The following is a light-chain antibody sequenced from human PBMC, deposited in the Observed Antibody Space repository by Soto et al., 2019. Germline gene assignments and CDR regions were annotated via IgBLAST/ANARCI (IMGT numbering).Light chain of an antibody. CDR3: FSFKTTSTHV. V-gene: IGLV2-14*01. CDR1: SSDIGAYDY. Sequence: QSALTQPASLSGSPGQSITISCTGTSSDIGAYDYVSWFQQHPGKAPKLMISEVNNRPSGVSNRFSGSKSGNTAYLTISGLQAEEEAAYFCFSFKTTSTHVFGTGTKVTV. J-gene: IGLJ1*01. CDR2: EVN.